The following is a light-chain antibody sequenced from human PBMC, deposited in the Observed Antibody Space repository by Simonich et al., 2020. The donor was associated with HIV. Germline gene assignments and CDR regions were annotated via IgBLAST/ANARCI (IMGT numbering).Light chain of an antibody. J-gene: IGLJ2*01. CDR2: DVR. V-gene: IGLV2-14*03. CDR3: SSYTSSSTLV. CDR1: NSEVGVYKY. Sequence: QSALTQPASVSESPGQSITISCTGTNSEVGVYKYVAWYQHHPGKAPTLMIYDVRKRPSGVSNRFSGSKSGNTASLTISGLQADDEADYYCSSYTSSSTLVFGGGTKLTVL.